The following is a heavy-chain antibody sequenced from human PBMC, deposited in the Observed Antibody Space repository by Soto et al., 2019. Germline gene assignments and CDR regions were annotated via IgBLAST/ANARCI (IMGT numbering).Heavy chain of an antibody. D-gene: IGHD2-8*01. J-gene: IGHJ3*02. Sequence: GGSLRLSCAASGFTFGTYAMTWVRQAPGKGLEWVSSISASGANTYYADSVKGRFTISRDNSKNTLYLQMNSLRAGDTAIYYCARYIVPRIGAFDIWGQGTMVTVSS. CDR2: ISASGANT. CDR1: GFTFGTYA. V-gene: IGHV3-23*01. CDR3: ARYIVPRIGAFDI.